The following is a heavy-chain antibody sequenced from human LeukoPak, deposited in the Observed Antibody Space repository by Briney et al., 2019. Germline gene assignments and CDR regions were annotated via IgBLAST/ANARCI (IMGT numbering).Heavy chain of an antibody. CDR1: GFTFSGYG. CDR2: IWFDGSNK. V-gene: IGHV3-33*01. J-gene: IGHJ6*02. CDR3: AREGEDCSGGSCSTYYYYGMDV. D-gene: IGHD2-15*01. Sequence: GGSLRLSCAASGFTFSGYGMHWVRQAPGKGLEWVAVIWFDGSNKYYADSVKGRFTISRDNAKNSLYLQMNSLRAEDTAVYYCAREGEDCSGGSCSTYYYYGMDVWGQGTTVTVSS.